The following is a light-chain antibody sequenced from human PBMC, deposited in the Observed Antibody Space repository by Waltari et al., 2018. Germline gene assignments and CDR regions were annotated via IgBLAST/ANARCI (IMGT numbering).Light chain of an antibody. CDR3: QQGHRFTWT. CDR2: DTS. J-gene: IGKJ1*01. CDR1: QDISTW. V-gene: IGKV1-12*01. Sequence: DIQMTQSPSSVSASVGDKVTITCRASQDISTWLAWYQQRPGRAPRLLIYDTSRVQSGVPSRFRGSASGTDFTLTINGMQPEDFATYYCQQGHRFTWTFGQGTRVEIK.